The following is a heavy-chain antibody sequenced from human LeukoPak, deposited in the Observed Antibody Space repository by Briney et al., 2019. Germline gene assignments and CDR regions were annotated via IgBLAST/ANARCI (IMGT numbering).Heavy chain of an antibody. CDR1: GFTFSSYG. D-gene: IGHD3-10*02. CDR2: ISYDGSNK. V-gene: IGHV3-30*18. Sequence: PGRSLRLSCAASGFTFSSYGMHWVRQAPGKGLEWVAVISYDGSNKYYADSVKGRFTISRDNSKNTLYLQMNSLRAEDTAVYYCAKDVAEVPGAMLGFLDYWGQGTLVTVSS. CDR3: AKDVAEVPGAMLGFLDY. J-gene: IGHJ4*02.